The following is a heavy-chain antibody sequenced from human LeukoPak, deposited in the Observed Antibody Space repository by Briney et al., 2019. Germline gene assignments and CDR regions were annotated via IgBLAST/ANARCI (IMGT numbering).Heavy chain of an antibody. J-gene: IGHJ4*02. CDR2: ISYDGSNE. CDR3: AEDRGGSITVVRGVIPPRDY. D-gene: IGHD3-10*01. Sequence: PGVYLSLYCAASGFTFSSYGMHWVRQAQGKVLVWVVVISYDGSNEYYATSVRCRVTISRDNSKHTLYLQMTRLRGEDTAVYYFAEDRGGSITVVRGVIPPRDYWGERALVTVSS. V-gene: IGHV3-30*18. CDR1: GFTFSSYG.